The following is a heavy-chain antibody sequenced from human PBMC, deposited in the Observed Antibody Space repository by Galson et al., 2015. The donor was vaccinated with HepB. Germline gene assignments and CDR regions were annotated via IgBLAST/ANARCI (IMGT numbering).Heavy chain of an antibody. J-gene: IGHJ6*02. CDR2: ISGGGDGT. CDR1: GFTFSSYA. Sequence: SLRLSCAASGFTFSSYAISWVRQAPGKGLEWVSTISGGGDGTYYADSVKGRFTVSRDNAKNTLSLQMNSLRDDDTAVYYCAKSLGTGAARGLDVWGQGTTVTVSS. D-gene: IGHD2-8*02. CDR3: AKSLGTGAARGLDV. V-gene: IGHV3-23*01.